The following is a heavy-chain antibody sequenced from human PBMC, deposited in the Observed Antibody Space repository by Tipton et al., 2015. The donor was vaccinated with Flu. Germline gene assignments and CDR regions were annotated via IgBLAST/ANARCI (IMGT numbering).Heavy chain of an antibody. V-gene: IGHV3-49*04. CDR3: TRDPLTVTTL. CDR1: GFTFGDYA. CDR2: IRSKAYGGTT. Sequence: SLRLSCTASGFTFGDYAMSWVRQAPGKGLEWVGFIRSKAYGGTTEYAASVKGRFTISRDDSKSIAYLQMNSLKTEDTAVYYCTRDPLTVTTLWGQGTLVTVSS. J-gene: IGHJ4*02. D-gene: IGHD4-11*01.